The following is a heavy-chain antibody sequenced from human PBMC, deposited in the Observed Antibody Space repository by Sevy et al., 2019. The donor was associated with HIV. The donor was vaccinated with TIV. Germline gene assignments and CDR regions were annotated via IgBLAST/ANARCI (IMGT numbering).Heavy chain of an antibody. CDR3: ARLNSNHFDY. CDR2: NYFSGST. J-gene: IGHJ4*02. D-gene: IGHD4-4*01. V-gene: IGHV4-39*01. CDR1: GGSISSSSYY. Sequence: SETLSLTCTVSGGSISSSSYYWGWIRQPPGKGLEWIGNNYFSGSTYYNPSLTSRVTISVDTAKNQFSLKLSSVTAADTAVYYCARLNSNHFDYWGQGALVTVSS.